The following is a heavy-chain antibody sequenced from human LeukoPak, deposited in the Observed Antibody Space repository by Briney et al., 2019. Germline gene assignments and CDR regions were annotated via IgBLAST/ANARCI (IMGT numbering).Heavy chain of an antibody. Sequence: SETLSLTCTVSGGSISSYYWSSIRQPPGKGLEWIGYIYYSGSTNYNPSLKSRVTLSVDTSTNQFSLKLSSVTAADTAVDYCARESQYYDSWSGYSEYYYYYYMDVWGKGTTVTVSS. CDR3: ARESQYYDSWSGYSEYYYYYYMDV. J-gene: IGHJ6*03. CDR1: GGSISSYY. CDR2: IYYSGST. D-gene: IGHD3-3*01. V-gene: IGHV4-59*01.